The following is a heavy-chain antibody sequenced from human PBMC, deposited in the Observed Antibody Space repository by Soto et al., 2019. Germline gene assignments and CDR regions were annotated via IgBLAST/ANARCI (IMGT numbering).Heavy chain of an antibody. CDR1: GGSISSGGYY. CDR3: ARDTLYYDFWSGYYTGANWFDP. Sequence: QVQLQESGPGLVKPSQTLSLTCTVSGGSISSGGYYWSWIRQHPWKGLEWIGYIYYSGSTYYNPSLKSRVTISVDTSKNQFSLKLSSVTAADTAVYYCARDTLYYDFWSGYYTGANWFDPWGQGTLVTVSS. J-gene: IGHJ5*02. CDR2: IYYSGST. V-gene: IGHV4-31*03. D-gene: IGHD3-3*01.